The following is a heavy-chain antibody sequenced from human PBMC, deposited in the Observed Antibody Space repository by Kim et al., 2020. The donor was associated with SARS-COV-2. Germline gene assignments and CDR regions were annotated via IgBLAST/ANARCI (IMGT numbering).Heavy chain of an antibody. CDR2: INPNSGNT. V-gene: IGHV1-8*02. Sequence: ASVKVSCKASGYTFTSYDMNWVRQAPGQGLEWMGLINPNSGNTSYAQKFQGRVTMTRDTSTSTAYMELSSLRSEDTAVYYCARLNYYYGMDVWGQGPAAT. CDR3: ARLNYYYGMDV. CDR1: GYTFTSYD. J-gene: IGHJ6*02.